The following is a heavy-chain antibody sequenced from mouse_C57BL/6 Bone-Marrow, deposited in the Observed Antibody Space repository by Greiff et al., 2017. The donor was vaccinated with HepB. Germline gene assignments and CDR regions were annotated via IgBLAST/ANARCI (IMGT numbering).Heavy chain of an antibody. J-gene: IGHJ2*01. Sequence: EVMLVESGGGLVKPGGSLKLSCAASGFTFSDYGMHWVRQAPEKGLEWVAYISSGSSTIYYADTVKGRFTISRDNAKNTLFLQMTSLRSEDTAMYYCARSAVYGSRYYFDYWGQGTTLTVSS. D-gene: IGHD1-1*01. CDR3: ARSAVYGSRYYFDY. V-gene: IGHV5-17*01. CDR1: GFTFSDYG. CDR2: ISSGSSTI.